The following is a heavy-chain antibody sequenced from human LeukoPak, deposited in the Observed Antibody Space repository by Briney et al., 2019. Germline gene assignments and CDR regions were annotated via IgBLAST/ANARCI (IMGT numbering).Heavy chain of an antibody. D-gene: IGHD6-19*01. CDR3: VRELGGTYSIDY. J-gene: IGHJ4*02. V-gene: IGHV1-18*01. Sequence: ASVKVSCKASGYTFNSYGISWVRQAPGQGLEWMGWISGYNGNTNYAQKLQGRVTLTTDTSTSTAYMELRSLRSDDTAVYHCVRELGGTYSIDYWGQGTLVTVSS. CDR1: GYTFNSYG. CDR2: ISGYNGNT.